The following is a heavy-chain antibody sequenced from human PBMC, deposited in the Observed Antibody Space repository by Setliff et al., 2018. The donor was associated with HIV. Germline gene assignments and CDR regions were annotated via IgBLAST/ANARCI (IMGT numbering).Heavy chain of an antibody. D-gene: IGHD4-4*01. Sequence: ASVKVSCKASGYKFTDYYIHWVRQAPGQGLEWMGWINTNTGNPTYAQGFTGRFVFSLDTSVSTAYLQISSLKAEDTAVYYCAREVDYSNYPGWFDPWGQGTLVTVSS. CDR2: INTNTGNP. CDR1: GYKFTDYY. V-gene: IGHV7-4-1*02. J-gene: IGHJ5*02. CDR3: AREVDYSNYPGWFDP.